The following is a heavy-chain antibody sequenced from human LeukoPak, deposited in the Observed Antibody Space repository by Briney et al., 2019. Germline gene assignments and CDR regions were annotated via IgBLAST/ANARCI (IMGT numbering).Heavy chain of an antibody. Sequence: GRSLRLSCAAAGSSFSRYWMSWVRQAPGNGLEWVANIKPDGSEKYYVDSVRGRFTLSGDNAKNSLYLQMNSLRAEDTAVYYCLRDTGCRTTNCYSYFDYWGQGTLVTVSS. V-gene: IGHV3-7*01. CDR3: LRDTGCRTTNCYSYFDY. J-gene: IGHJ4*02. D-gene: IGHD2-2*01. CDR1: GSSFSRYW. CDR2: IKPDGSEK.